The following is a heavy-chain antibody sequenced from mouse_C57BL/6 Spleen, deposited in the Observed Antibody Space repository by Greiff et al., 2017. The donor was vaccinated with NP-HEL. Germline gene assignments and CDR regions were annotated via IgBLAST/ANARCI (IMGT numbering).Heavy chain of an antibody. V-gene: IGHV1-62-2*01. CDR2: FYPGSGSI. Sequence: QVQLKQSGAELVKPGASVKLSCKASGYTFTEYTIHWVKQRSGQGLEWIGWFYPGSGSIKYNEKFKDKATLTADKSSSTVYMELSRLTSEDSAVYFCARHEGGFYYYGSRYAMDYWGQGTSVTVSS. CDR1: GYTFTEYT. D-gene: IGHD1-1*01. J-gene: IGHJ4*01. CDR3: ARHEGGFYYYGSRYAMDY.